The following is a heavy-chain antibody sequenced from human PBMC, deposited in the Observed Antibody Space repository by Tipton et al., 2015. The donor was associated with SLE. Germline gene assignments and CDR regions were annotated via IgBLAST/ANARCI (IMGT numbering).Heavy chain of an antibody. CDR2: IYYSGST. V-gene: IGHV4-59*01. J-gene: IGHJ3*02. CDR3: ARGGGSDAFDI. Sequence: TLSLTCTVSGGSISSYYWSWIRQPPGKGLEWIGYIYYSGSTNYNPSLKSRVTISVDTSKKQFSLKLSSVTAADTAVYYCARGGGSDAFDIWGQGTMVTVSS. CDR1: GGSISSYY. D-gene: IGHD4-23*01.